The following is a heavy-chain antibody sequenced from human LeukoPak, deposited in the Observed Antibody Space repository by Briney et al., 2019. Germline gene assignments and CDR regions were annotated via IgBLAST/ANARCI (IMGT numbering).Heavy chain of an antibody. CDR2: ILRDGSKK. Sequence: GGSLSLSCAAWGFTFSRCGVHWVRQAPGKGPELVAVILRDGSKKFYIDSVKGRFTISGDDYKHTLYLLIINQRAEDTGLFYCATEVAEGGPQDYWGQGTLVTVSS. CDR3: ATEVAEGGPQDY. J-gene: IGHJ4*02. D-gene: IGHD2-15*01. CDR1: GFTFSRCG. V-gene: IGHV3-30*03.